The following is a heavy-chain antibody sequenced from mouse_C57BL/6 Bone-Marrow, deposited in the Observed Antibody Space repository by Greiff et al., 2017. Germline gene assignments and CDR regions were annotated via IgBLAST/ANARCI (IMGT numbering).Heavy chain of an antibody. CDR1: GYTFTSYW. V-gene: IGHV1-55*01. CDR2: IYPGSGST. CDR3: VITTVDPLDY. J-gene: IGHJ2*01. D-gene: IGHD1-1*01. Sequence: QVQLQPGAELVKPGASVKMSCKASGYTFTSYWITWVKQRPGQGLEWIGDIYPGSGSTNYNEKFKSKATLTVDTSSSTAYMQLSSLTSEDSAVYYCVITTVDPLDYWGQGTTLTVSS.